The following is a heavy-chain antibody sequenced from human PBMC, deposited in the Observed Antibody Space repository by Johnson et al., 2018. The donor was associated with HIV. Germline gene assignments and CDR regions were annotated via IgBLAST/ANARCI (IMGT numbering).Heavy chain of an antibody. D-gene: IGHD5-12*01. V-gene: IGHV3-30*18. CDR3: AKDPMVATPANAFDI. J-gene: IGHJ3*02. CDR1: GFTFSSYG. Sequence: QMQLVESGGGVVQPGRSLRLSCAASGFTFSSYGMHWVRQAPGKGLEWVAVISYDGINKYYADSVKGRFTISRDNSKNTLYLQMNSLRAEDTAVYYCAKDPMVATPANAFDIWGQGTMVTVSS. CDR2: ISYDGINK.